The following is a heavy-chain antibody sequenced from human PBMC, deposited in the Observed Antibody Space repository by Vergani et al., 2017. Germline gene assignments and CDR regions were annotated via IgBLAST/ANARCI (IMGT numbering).Heavy chain of an antibody. D-gene: IGHD1-26*01. CDR2: INPNSGGT. CDR1: GYTFTGYY. V-gene: IGHV1-2*02. Sequence: QVQLVQSGAEVKKPGASVKVSCKASGYTFTGYYMHWVRQAPGQGLEWMGWINPNSGGTNDAQKFQGRVTMTRDTSIRTAYMELSRLRSDDTAVYYCARYRPSGGSGVGASGYWGQGTLVTVSS. CDR3: ARYRPSGGSGVGASGY. J-gene: IGHJ4*02.